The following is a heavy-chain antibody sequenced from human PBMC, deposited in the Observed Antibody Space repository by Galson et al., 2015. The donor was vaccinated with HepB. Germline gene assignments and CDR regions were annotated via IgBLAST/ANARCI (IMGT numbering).Heavy chain of an antibody. CDR3: ATDYYYDSRDYTAFDY. J-gene: IGHJ4*02. CDR1: GLTVSSNY. CDR2: IYRGDST. V-gene: IGHV3-66*01. D-gene: IGHD3-22*01. Sequence: SLRLSCAASGLTVSSNYMTWVRQAPGKGLEWVSAIYRGDSTYYTEAVKGRFTISRDTSKNTWYLQMNSLRAEDTALYYCATDYYYDSRDYTAFDYWGQGTLVTVSS.